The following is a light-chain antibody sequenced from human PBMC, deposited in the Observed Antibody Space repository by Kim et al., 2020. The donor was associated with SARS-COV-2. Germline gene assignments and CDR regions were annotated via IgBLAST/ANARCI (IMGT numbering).Light chain of an antibody. CDR2: GAS. CDR1: QSVSSN. Sequence: SPGERATLPCRASQSVSSNLAWYQQKPGQAPRLLIYGASTRATGIPARFSGSGSGTEFTLTISNLQSEDFAVYYCQQYNNWPPLTFGGGTKVDIK. CDR3: QQYNNWPPLT. V-gene: IGKV3-15*01. J-gene: IGKJ4*01.